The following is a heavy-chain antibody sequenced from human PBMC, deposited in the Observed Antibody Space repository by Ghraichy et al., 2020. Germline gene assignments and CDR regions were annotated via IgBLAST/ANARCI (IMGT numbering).Heavy chain of an antibody. J-gene: IGHJ6*02. CDR2: IRSTSSTI. D-gene: IGHD5-12*01. CDR1: GFIFSSYS. Sequence: GGSLRLSCAASGFIFSSYSMHWVRQAPGKGLEWVSYIRSTSSTIYYADSVKGRFTISRDNARNSLYLQMNSLRDEDTAVYYCARSGYIGYDDNYYYYNGMDVWGQGTTVTVSS. CDR3: ARSGYIGYDDNYYYYNGMDV. V-gene: IGHV3-48*02.